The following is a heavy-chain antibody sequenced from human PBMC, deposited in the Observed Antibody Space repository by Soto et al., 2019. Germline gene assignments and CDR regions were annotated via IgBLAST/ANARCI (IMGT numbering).Heavy chain of an antibody. D-gene: IGHD5-12*01. CDR2: MNPSTGNT. CDR3: ARVEMATISFDY. V-gene: IGHV1-8*01. J-gene: IGHJ4*02. Sequence: ASVKVSCKASGYTFTSYDIIWVRQATGQGLEWMGWMNPSTGNTDSAEKFQGRVTITADESTSTAYMELSSLRSEDTAVYYCARVEMATISFDYWGQGTLVTVSS. CDR1: GYTFTSYD.